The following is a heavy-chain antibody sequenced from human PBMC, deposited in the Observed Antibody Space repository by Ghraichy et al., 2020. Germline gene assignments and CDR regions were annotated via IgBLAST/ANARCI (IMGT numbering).Heavy chain of an antibody. CDR3: ARSASTTYTSGWYGVYFDF. J-gene: IGHJ4*02. Sequence: SETLSLTCTVSGGSISSSSHYWGWIRQPPGKGPEWIGSIYYSGTIYYNPSLKSRVTISVDTSKNQFSLKLSSVTAADTAVYYCARSASTTYTSGWYGVYFDFWGQGTLVTVSS. V-gene: IGHV4-39*01. CDR2: IYYSGTI. D-gene: IGHD6-19*01. CDR1: GGSISSSSHY.